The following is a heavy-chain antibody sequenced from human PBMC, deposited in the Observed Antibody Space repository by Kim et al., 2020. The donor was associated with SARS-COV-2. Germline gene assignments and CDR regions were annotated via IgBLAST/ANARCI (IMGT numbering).Heavy chain of an antibody. D-gene: IGHD4-4*01. V-gene: IGHV3-13*01. Sequence: PGSCKGRFTLSRENAKNSLYLQMNSLRAGDTAVYYCARSYNYYYYGMDVWGQGTTVTVSS. CDR3: ARSYNYYYYGMDV. J-gene: IGHJ6*02.